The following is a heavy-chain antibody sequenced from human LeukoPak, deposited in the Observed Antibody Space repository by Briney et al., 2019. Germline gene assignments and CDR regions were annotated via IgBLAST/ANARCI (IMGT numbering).Heavy chain of an antibody. CDR3: ARDPPRAAWVFDY. V-gene: IGHV3-23*01. CDR1: GFTFSNCA. J-gene: IGHJ4*02. CDR2: ITSGGGTT. D-gene: IGHD6-25*01. Sequence: GGSLRPSCAASGFTFSNCAMSWVRQAPGKALEWVSAITSGGGTTYYAGSVKGRFTISRDNSKNTLYLQMNSLRAEDTAVYYCARDPPRAAWVFDYWGQGTLVSVSS.